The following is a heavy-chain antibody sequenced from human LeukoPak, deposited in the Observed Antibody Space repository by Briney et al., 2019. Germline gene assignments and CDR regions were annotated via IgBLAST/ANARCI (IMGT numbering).Heavy chain of an antibody. CDR3: ARVDFDYVWGSGVHLDY. V-gene: IGHV3-66*01. D-gene: IGHD3-16*01. Sequence: GGSLRLSCAASGFIVTSNCMSWVRQAPGQGLEWVSLIYSDGTTYYADSVKGRFTISRDNSKNTLYLQMNSLRAEDTAVYYCARVDFDYVWGSGVHLDYWGRGTLVTVSS. J-gene: IGHJ4*02. CDR2: IYSDGTT. CDR1: GFIVTSNC.